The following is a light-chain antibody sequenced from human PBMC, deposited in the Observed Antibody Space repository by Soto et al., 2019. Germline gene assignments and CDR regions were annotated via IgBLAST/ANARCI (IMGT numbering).Light chain of an antibody. CDR3: HQYYNRPPWT. CDR1: RSVDTD. J-gene: IGKJ1*01. V-gene: IGKV3-15*01. Sequence: IVRTQSPVSLSPSPGERATLSCRASRSVDTDLAWYQQKPGQAPRLLVFATSARATGVPDRFRGSRSGTDFTLTISSLQPEDSATYYCHQYYNRPPWTFGQGTKVDIK. CDR2: ATS.